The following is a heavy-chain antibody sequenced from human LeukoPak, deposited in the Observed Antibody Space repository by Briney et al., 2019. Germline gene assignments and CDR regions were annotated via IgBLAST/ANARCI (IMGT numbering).Heavy chain of an antibody. D-gene: IGHD2-15*01. V-gene: IGHV3-30*02. CDR1: GFTFSSYG. CDR2: IRYDGSNK. J-gene: IGHJ4*02. Sequence: GGSLRLSCAASGFTFSSYGMHWVRQAPGKGLEWVAFIRYDGSNKYYADSVKGRFTISRDNSKNTLYLQMNSLRAEDTAVYYCAKDLTSNLAGYFDYWGQGTLVTVSS. CDR3: AKDLTSNLAGYFDY.